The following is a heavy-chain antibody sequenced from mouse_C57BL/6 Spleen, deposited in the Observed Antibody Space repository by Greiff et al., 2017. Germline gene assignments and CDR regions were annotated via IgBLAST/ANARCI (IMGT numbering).Heavy chain of an antibody. D-gene: IGHD2-3*01. CDR3: ARDVDGYPFDY. V-gene: IGHV1-54*01. CDR2: INPGSGGT. J-gene: IGHJ2*01. CDR1: GYAFTNYL. Sequence: QVQLQQSGAELVRPGTSVKVSCKASGYAFTNYLIEWVKQRPGQGLEWIGVINPGSGGTNYNEKFKGKATLTADKSSSTAYMQLSSLTSEDSAVYFCARDVDGYPFDYWGQGTTLTVSS.